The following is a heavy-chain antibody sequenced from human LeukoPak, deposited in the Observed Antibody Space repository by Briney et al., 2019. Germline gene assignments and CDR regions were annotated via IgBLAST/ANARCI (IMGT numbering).Heavy chain of an antibody. V-gene: IGHV3-11*04. CDR1: GFTFGAYY. D-gene: IGHD3-16*02. CDR3: ARDRRGNYHYDL. J-gene: IGHJ4*02. Sequence: GGSLRLSCAASGFTFGAYYMSWIRQAPGEGLEWISYISDGGSSIYNADSVKGRFTISRDNAKNSLYLQMNSLTDEDTAVYYCARDRRGNYHYDLWGQGTLVTVSS. CDR2: ISDGGSSI.